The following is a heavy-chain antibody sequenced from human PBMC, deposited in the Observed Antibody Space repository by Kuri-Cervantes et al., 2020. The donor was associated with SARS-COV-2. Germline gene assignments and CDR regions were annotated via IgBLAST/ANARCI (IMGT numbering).Heavy chain of an antibody. CDR2: INPNNGGT. CDR3: AKIAVGVPVVADAFDF. CDR1: GYTFSGYY. Sequence: ASVKVSCKASGYTFSGYYMHWVRQAPGQGLEWMGWINPNNGGTNYAQKFQGRVTMTRDTSIDTAYMELSGLRSDDTAVYYCAKIAVGVPVVADAFDFWGQGTLVTVSS. J-gene: IGHJ3*01. V-gene: IGHV1-2*02. D-gene: IGHD2-21*01.